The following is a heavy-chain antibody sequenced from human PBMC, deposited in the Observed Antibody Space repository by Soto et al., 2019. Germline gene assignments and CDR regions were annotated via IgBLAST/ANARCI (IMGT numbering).Heavy chain of an antibody. CDR2: ISAYNGNT. Sequence: GASVKVSCKASGYTFTSYGISWVRQAPGQGLEWMGWISAYNGNTNYAQKLQGRVTMTTDTSTSTAYMELRSLRSDDTAVYYCARDRDFEWWKGGYSYVERVPFDPWGQGTLVTVSS. J-gene: IGHJ5*02. CDR1: GYTFTSYG. V-gene: IGHV1-18*04. CDR3: ARDRDFEWWKGGYSYVERVPFDP. D-gene: IGHD5-18*01.